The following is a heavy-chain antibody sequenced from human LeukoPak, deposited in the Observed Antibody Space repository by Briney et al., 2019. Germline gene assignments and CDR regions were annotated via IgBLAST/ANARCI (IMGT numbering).Heavy chain of an antibody. J-gene: IGHJ4*02. V-gene: IGHV3-74*01. CDR3: ARGRETIYMFDY. CDR2: INSEGSST. D-gene: IGHD2/OR15-2a*01. CDR1: GFTFNRYW. Sequence: GGSLRLSCAASGFTFNRYWMHWVRQVPGKGLVWVSRINSEGSSTTYADFVKGRFTISRDNARNTPYLQMNSLRAEDTAVYYCARGRETIYMFDYWGQGTLVTVSS.